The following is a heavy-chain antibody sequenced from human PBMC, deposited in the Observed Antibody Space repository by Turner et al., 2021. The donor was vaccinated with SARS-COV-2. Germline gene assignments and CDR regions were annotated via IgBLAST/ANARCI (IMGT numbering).Heavy chain of an antibody. J-gene: IGHJ4*02. CDR2: IYYSGST. V-gene: IGHV4-39*01. CDR1: GGSISSSSYY. CDR3: ARHKGDYDSSELLG. D-gene: IGHD3-22*01. Sequence: QLQLQESGPGLVKPSETLSLTCTVPGGSISSSSYYWGWLRQPPGKGLEWIGSIYYSGSTYYNPSLKGRGTISVDTSKNQFSLKLSSVTAADTAVYYCARHKGDYDSSELLGWGQGTLVTVSS.